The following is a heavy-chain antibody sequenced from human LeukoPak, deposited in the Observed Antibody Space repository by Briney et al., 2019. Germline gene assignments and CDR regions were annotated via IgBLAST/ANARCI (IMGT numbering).Heavy chain of an antibody. CDR3: ARGVAVAGTVFDY. CDR1: GGSFSGYY. CDR2: INHSGST. Sequence: SGTLSLTCAVYGGSFSGYYWSWIRQPPGKGLEWIGEINHSGSTNYNPSLKSRVTISVDRSKNQFSLKLSSVTAADTAVYYCARGVAVAGTVFDYWGQGTLVTVSS. J-gene: IGHJ4*02. D-gene: IGHD6-19*01. V-gene: IGHV4-34*01.